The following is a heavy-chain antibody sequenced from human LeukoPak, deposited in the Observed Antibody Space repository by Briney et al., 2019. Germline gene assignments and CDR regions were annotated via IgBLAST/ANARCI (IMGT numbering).Heavy chain of an antibody. Sequence: PGGSLRLSCAASGFTFSSYWMHWVRQAPGKGLVWVTHINSDGSSTSYADSVKGRFTISRDNAKNTLYLQMNSLRAEDTAVYYCARDHYYDSSGYSPFDYWGQGTLVTVSS. J-gene: IGHJ4*02. CDR3: ARDHYYDSSGYSPFDY. D-gene: IGHD3-22*01. CDR2: INSDGSST. CDR1: GFTFSSYW. V-gene: IGHV3-74*01.